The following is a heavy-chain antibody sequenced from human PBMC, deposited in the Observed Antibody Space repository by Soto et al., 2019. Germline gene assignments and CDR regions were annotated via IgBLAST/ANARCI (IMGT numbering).Heavy chain of an antibody. D-gene: IGHD2-15*01. V-gene: IGHV4-59*01. CDR2: IYYSGST. J-gene: IGHJ3*02. CDR3: ARDRPTVVALEPAFDI. Sequence: PSETLSLTCTVSGGSISSYYWSWIRQPPGKGLEWIGYIYYSGSTNYNPSLKSRVTISVDTSKNQFSLKLSSVTAADTAVYYCARDRPTVVALEPAFDIWGQGTMVTVS. CDR1: GGSISSYY.